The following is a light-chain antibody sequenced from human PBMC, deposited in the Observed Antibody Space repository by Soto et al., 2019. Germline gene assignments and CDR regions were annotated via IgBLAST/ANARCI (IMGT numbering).Light chain of an antibody. Sequence: QSVLTQPPSASGTPGQRVTISCSGSSSNIGTNTVNWYQQFPGTTPKFLIYGNTNRPSGVPDRFSASKSGTSASLDITGLQAEDEAEYFCQSYDSSLTVVFGGGTKLTVL. J-gene: IGLJ2*01. V-gene: IGLV1-40*01. CDR1: SSNIGTNT. CDR3: QSYDSSLTVV. CDR2: GNT.